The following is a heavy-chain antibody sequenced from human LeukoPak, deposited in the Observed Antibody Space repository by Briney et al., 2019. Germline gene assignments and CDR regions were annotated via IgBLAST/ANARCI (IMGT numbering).Heavy chain of an antibody. Sequence: GGSLRLSCAASGFTFDDYATHWVRQAPGKGLEWVSGISWNSGSIGYADSVKGRFTISRDNAKNSLYLQMNSLRAEDTALYYCVRILGRYQEGMDVWGPGITVTVSS. CDR3: VRILGRYQEGMDV. V-gene: IGHV3-9*01. CDR2: ISWNSGSI. D-gene: IGHD1-26*01. CDR1: GFTFDDYA. J-gene: IGHJ6*02.